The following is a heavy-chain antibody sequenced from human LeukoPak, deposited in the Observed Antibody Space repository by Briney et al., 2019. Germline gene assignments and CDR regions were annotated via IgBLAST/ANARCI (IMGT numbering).Heavy chain of an antibody. J-gene: IGHJ4*02. CDR3: AGTGGSTFDY. CDR2: INHSGST. Sequence: SETLSLTCTVSGGSISSSNYYWSWIRQPPGKGLEWIGEINHSGSTNYNPSLKSRVTISVDTSKNQFSLKLSSVTAADTAVYYCAGTGGSTFDYWGQGTLVTVSS. CDR1: GGSISSSNYY. V-gene: IGHV4-39*07. D-gene: IGHD3-10*01.